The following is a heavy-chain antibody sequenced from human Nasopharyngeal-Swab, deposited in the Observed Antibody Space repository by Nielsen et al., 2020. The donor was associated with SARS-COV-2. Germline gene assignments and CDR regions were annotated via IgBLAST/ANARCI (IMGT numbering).Heavy chain of an antibody. J-gene: IGHJ6*02. D-gene: IGHD3-9*01. V-gene: IGHV3-7*01. Sequence: WIRQPPGKGLEWVANLKQDGGEKYYVDSVKGRFTISRDNAKNSLYLQMNSLRAEDTAVYYCARVSRYYDILTGYYAEDGMDVWGQGTTVTVSS. CDR3: ARVSRYYDILTGYYAEDGMDV. CDR2: LKQDGGEK.